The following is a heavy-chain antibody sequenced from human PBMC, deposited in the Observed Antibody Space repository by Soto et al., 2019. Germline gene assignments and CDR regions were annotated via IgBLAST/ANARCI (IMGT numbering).Heavy chain of an antibody. CDR1: GFTFTNYG. Sequence: GGSLRLSCAASGFTFTNYGMHWVRQAPGKGLEWVAVISYDESRKYYADSVKGRFTISRDTSTNTLSLQMNSLRAEDTAVYYCARDWSPRKLLPEENWGQGPLVTVSS. J-gene: IGHJ4*02. CDR3: ARDWSPRKLLPEEN. V-gene: IGHV3-30*03. CDR2: ISYDESRK. D-gene: IGHD2-15*01.